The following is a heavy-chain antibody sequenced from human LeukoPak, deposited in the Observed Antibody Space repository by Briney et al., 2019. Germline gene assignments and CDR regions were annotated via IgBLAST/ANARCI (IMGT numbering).Heavy chain of an antibody. CDR1: GFTFSSYS. CDR2: ISSSSSTI. CDR3: AREDCSSTSCYTYYMDV. V-gene: IGHV3-48*01. Sequence: PGGSLRLSCAASGFTFSSYSMNWVRQAPGKGLEWVSYISSSSSTIYYADSVKGRFTISRDNAKNSLYLQMNSLRAEDTAVYYCAREDCSSTSCYTYYMDVWGKGTTVTVSS. J-gene: IGHJ6*03. D-gene: IGHD2-2*02.